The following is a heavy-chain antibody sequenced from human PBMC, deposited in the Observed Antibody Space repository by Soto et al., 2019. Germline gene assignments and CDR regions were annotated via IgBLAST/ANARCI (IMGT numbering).Heavy chain of an antibody. CDR2: ISGSGGST. Sequence: EVQLLESGGGLVQPGGSLRLSCAASGFTFSSYAMSWVRQAPGKGLEWVSGISGSGGSTYYADSVKGRFTISRDNSKNTLYLQMNSLRADDTAVYYCAKDCSSTSCSTAFAYWGQGTLVTVSS. J-gene: IGHJ4*02. CDR3: AKDCSSTSCSTAFAY. V-gene: IGHV3-23*01. D-gene: IGHD2-2*01. CDR1: GFTFSSYA.